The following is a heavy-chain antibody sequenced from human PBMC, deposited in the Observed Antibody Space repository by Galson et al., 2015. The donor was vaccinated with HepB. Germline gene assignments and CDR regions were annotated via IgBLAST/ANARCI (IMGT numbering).Heavy chain of an antibody. D-gene: IGHD6-19*01. J-gene: IGHJ4*02. CDR3: ARRAGRAVAATLDY. Sequence: QVQLQESGPGLVKPSETLSLTCTVSGGSISSSSYYWGWIRQPPGKGLEWIGSIYYSGSTYYNPSLKSRVTISVHTSKNQFSLKLSSVTAADTAVYYCARRAGRAVAATLDYWGQGTLVTVSS. CDR1: GGSISSSSYY. V-gene: IGHV4-39*01. CDR2: IYYSGST.